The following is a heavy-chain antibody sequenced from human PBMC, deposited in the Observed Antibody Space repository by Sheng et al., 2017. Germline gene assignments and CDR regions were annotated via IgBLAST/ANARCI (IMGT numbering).Heavy chain of an antibody. CDR2: IYYSGST. CDR3: ARVAPMVTPDY. Sequence: QLQLQESGPGLVKPSETLSLTSTVSGDSISSSSYYWGWIRQPPGKGLEWIGSIYYSGSTYYNPSLKSRVTISVDTSKNQFSLKLSSVTAADTAVYYCARVAPMVTPDYWGQGTLVTVSS. V-gene: IGHV4-39*07. J-gene: IGHJ4*02. CDR1: GDSISSSSYY. D-gene: IGHD4-17*01.